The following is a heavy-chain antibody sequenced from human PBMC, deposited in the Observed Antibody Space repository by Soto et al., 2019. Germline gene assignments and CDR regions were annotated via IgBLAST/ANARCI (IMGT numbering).Heavy chain of an antibody. CDR1: GGPFSSYT. CDR3: VRDSIAASGFDS. D-gene: IGHD6-13*01. Sequence: QVQLVQSGAEVKKPGSSVKVSCKVSGGPFSSYTLSWVRQAPGQGPEWMGEIIPLFGTTNYVQGFQGRLTIAADVSTNTAYMELSSLRSDDTALYYCVRDSIAASGFDSWGQGTLVTVS. V-gene: IGHV1-69*12. CDR2: IIPLFGTT. J-gene: IGHJ4*02.